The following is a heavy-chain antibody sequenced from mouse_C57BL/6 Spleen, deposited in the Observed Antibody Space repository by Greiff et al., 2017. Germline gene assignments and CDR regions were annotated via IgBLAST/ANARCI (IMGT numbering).Heavy chain of an antibody. CDR3: ALIYYYGSRPLDY. D-gene: IGHD1-1*01. CDR2: IWSGGST. J-gene: IGHJ2*01. V-gene: IGHV2-4*01. CDR1: GFSLTSYG. Sequence: VNLVESGPGLVQPSQSLSITCTVSGFSLTSYGVHWVRQPPGKGLEWLGVIWSGGSTDYNAAFISRLSISKDNSKSQVFFKMNSLQADDTAIYYCALIYYYGSRPLDYWGQGTTLTVSS.